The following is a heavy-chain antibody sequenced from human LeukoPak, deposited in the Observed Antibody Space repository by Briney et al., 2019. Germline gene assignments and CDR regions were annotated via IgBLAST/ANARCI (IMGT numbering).Heavy chain of an antibody. CDR1: GFTFSSYA. CDR2: ISGSGGST. CDR3: AKSVSSTSLYYYYMDV. D-gene: IGHD2-2*01. V-gene: IGHV3-23*01. J-gene: IGHJ6*03. Sequence: GGSLRLSCAASGFTFSSYAMSWVRQAPGKGLEWVSAISGSGGSTYYADSVKGRFTISRDNSKNTLYLQMNSLRAEDTAVYYCAKSVSSTSLYYYYMDVWGKGTTVTVSS.